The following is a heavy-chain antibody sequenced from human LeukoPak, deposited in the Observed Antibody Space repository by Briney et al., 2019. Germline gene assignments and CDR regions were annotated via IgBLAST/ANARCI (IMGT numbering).Heavy chain of an antibody. D-gene: IGHD3-16*02. V-gene: IGHV1-69*06. CDR1: GGTFSSYA. Sequence: SVEVSCKASGGTFSSYAISWVRQAPGQGLEWMGGIIPIFGTANYAQKFQGRVTITADKSTSTAYMELSSLRSEDTAVYYCARLGEYDYVWGSYRVFDYWGQGTLVTVSS. CDR2: IIPIFGTA. CDR3: ARLGEYDYVWGSYRVFDY. J-gene: IGHJ4*02.